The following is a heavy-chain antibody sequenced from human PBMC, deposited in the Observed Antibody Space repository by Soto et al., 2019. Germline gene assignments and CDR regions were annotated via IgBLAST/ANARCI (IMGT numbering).Heavy chain of an antibody. V-gene: IGHV1-18*04. CDR1: GYSFSSHG. J-gene: IGHJ6*02. CDR3: ARDPPITGSLRGTPLMDV. Sequence: ASVKVSFKASGYSFSSHGISWVRQAPGQGLEWMGWISAYNGNTNYVQKFQDRLTMSTDTSTSTAYMELRSLRSDDTAVYYCARDPPITGSLRGTPLMDVWGQGTTVTVSS. D-gene: IGHD1-20*01. CDR2: ISAYNGNT.